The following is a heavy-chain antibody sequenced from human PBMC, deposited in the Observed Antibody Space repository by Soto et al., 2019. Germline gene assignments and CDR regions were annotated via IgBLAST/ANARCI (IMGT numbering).Heavy chain of an antibody. CDR3: ATMNGYFEY. D-gene: IGHD3-22*01. J-gene: IGHJ4*02. CDR1: GFRFSSYG. V-gene: IGHV3-23*01. Sequence: PGGSLRLSCADSGFRFSSYGMSWVRQTPGKGLEWVAAITATGDRTYYADSATGRFTISRDNSKKTHYLQMTSLRAEDTAMYYCATMNGYFEYWGQGTPVTVSS. CDR2: ITATGDRT.